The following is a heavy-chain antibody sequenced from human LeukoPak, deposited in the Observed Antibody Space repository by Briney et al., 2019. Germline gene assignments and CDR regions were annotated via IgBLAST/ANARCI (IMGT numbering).Heavy chain of an antibody. J-gene: IGHJ4*02. CDR2: ISYDGSNK. CDR1: GFTFSSYG. V-gene: IGHV3-30*18. Sequence: PGGSLRLSCAASGFTFSSYGTHWVRQAPGKGLEWVAVISYDGSNKYYADSVKGRFTISRDNSKNTLYLQMSSLRAEDTAVYYCAKGGYSYGPGLDYWGQGTLVTVSS. CDR3: AKGGYSYGPGLDY. D-gene: IGHD5-18*01.